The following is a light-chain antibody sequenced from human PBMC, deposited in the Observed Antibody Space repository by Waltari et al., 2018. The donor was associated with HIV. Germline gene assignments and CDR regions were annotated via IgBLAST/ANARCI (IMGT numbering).Light chain of an antibody. CDR3: SFYGGSNILV. J-gene: IGLJ2*01. Sequence: QSALTQPPSASGSPGQSVTISCTGASSALGVYNSVSWYQQRPGKAPKVIISEVSKRSSGFPNRFSGSTSGNTASLTVSGLQADDEAEYFCSFYGGSNILVFGGGTKLTVL. CDR1: SSALGVYNS. CDR2: EVS. V-gene: IGLV2-8*01.